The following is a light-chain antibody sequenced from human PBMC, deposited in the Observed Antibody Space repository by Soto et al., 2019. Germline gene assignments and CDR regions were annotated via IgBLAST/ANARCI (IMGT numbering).Light chain of an antibody. CDR3: CSYAGSPYV. J-gene: IGLJ1*01. CDR2: DVS. Sequence: QSVLTQPRSVSGSPGQSVTISCAGTSSDVGRYNYVSWYQHYPGKAPKLMIYDVSTRPSGVPDRFSGSKSGTTASLTISGLQAEDEADYYCCSYAGSPYVFGTGTKVTVL. V-gene: IGLV2-11*01. CDR1: SSDVGRYNY.